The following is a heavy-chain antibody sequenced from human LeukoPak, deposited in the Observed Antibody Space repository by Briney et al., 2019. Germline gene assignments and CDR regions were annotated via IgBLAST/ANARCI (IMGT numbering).Heavy chain of an antibody. CDR3: VGAKGFGY. Sequence: GGSLRLSCAVSGFTVSSNYMSWVRQAPGKGLEWVSVIHSGGSIYYADSVTGRFIVSRDNSKNTVFLQMNSLRAGDTAVYYCVGAKGFGYWGQGTLVTVPS. CDR1: GFTVSSNY. CDR2: IHSGGSI. V-gene: IGHV3-66*01. J-gene: IGHJ4*02.